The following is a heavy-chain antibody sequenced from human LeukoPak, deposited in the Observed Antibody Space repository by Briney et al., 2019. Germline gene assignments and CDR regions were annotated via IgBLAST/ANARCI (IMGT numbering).Heavy chain of an antibody. J-gene: IGHJ6*02. CDR1: GFTFSTYP. CDR3: VKSPSVGLDV. V-gene: IGHV3-64D*09. Sequence: GGTLRLSCSASGFTFSTYPMHWVRQAPGKGLEYVSTLFANGDITSYAASVKGRFTTSRDNSKNTLYLPMSSLRSEDTAVYYCVKSPSVGLDVWGQGATVTVSS. CDR2: LFANGDIT.